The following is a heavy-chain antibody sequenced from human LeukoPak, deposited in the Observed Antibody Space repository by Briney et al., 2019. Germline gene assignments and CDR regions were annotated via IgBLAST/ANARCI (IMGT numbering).Heavy chain of an antibody. CDR1: GGSFSGCY. V-gene: IGHV4-34*01. D-gene: IGHD2-21*02. CDR2: INHSGST. Sequence: SETLSLTCAVYGGSFSGCYWSWIRQPPGKGLEWIGEINHSGSTNYNPSLKSRVTISVDTSKNQFSLKLSSVTAADTAVYYCARGSAYCGGDCYSEPLSLLDYWGQGTLVTVSS. CDR3: ARGSAYCGGDCYSEPLSLLDY. J-gene: IGHJ4*02.